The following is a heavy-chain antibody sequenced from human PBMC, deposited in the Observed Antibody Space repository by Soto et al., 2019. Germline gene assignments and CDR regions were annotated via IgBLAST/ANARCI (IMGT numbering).Heavy chain of an antibody. V-gene: IGHV3-30-3*01. J-gene: IGHJ4*02. Sequence: ESGGGVVQPGRSLRLSCSASGFTFSSYAMHWVRQAPGKGLEWVAVISYDGSNKYYADSVKGRFTISRDNSKNTLYLQMNSLRAEDTAVYYCARAGVVVIPYYFDYWGQGTLVTVSS. CDR2: ISYDGSNK. CDR1: GFTFSSYA. D-gene: IGHD3-22*01. CDR3: ARAGVVVIPYYFDY.